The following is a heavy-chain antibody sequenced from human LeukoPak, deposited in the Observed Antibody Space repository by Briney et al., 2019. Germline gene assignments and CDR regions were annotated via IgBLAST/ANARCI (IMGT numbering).Heavy chain of an antibody. CDR1: GFTFSSYS. D-gene: IGHD1-26*01. V-gene: IGHV3-21*01. Sequence: GGSLRLSCAASGFTFSSYSMNWVRQAPGKGLEWVSSISSSSSYIYYADSLEGRFTISGDKSKNTLYLQMNSLRAEDSAVYYCAKDRLVGATNYFDYWGQGTLVTVSS. CDR3: AKDRLVGATNYFDY. J-gene: IGHJ4*02. CDR2: ISSSSSYI.